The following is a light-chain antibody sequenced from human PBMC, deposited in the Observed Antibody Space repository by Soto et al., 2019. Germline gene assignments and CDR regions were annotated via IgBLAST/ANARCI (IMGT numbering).Light chain of an antibody. V-gene: IGLV2-14*01. CDR3: SSYTSISPYV. CDR2: EVS. J-gene: IGLJ1*01. Sequence: QSALTQPASVSGSPGQSITITYTGTSGDVGGYNYVSWYQQHPGKAPKLMIYEVSNRPSGVSNRFSGSKSGNTASLTISGLQAEDEADYYCSSYTSISPYVFGTGTKLTVL. CDR1: SGDVGGYNY.